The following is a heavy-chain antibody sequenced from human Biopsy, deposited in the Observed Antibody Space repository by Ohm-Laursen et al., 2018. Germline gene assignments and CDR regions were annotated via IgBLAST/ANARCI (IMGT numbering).Heavy chain of an antibody. D-gene: IGHD3-3*01. Sequence: SLRLSCAASGFTLSGYTMNWVRQAPGKGLEWVSSITSGSSFINYADSVKGRFTVSRDNAKNSLSLQMSSLRAEDTAVYYCVRASIFGVATSGFYYYGMDVWGQGTTVTVSS. CDR2: ITSGSSFI. CDR3: VRASIFGVATSGFYYYGMDV. J-gene: IGHJ6*02. V-gene: IGHV3-21*06. CDR1: GFTLSGYT.